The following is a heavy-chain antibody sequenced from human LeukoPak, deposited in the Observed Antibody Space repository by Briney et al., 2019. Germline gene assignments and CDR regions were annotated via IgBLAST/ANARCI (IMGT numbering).Heavy chain of an antibody. D-gene: IGHD7-27*01. CDR2: ISSSGSTI. J-gene: IGHJ4*02. V-gene: IGHV3-11*01. CDR1: GFTFSDYY. Sequence: AGGSLRLSCTASGFTFSDYYMSWIRQAPGKGLEWVSYISSSGSTIYYADSVKGRFTISRDTSKNTLYLQMNSLRAEDTAVYYCAKDYNWGRYWGQGTLVTVSP. CDR3: AKDYNWGRY.